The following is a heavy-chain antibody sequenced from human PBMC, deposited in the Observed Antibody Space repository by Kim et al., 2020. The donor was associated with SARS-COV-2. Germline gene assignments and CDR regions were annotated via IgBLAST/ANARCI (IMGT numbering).Heavy chain of an antibody. D-gene: IGHD3-16*01. Sequence: ASVKVSCKASGYNFTTYVLNWVRQGPGQGLEWVGWINTNTARSTLDQGFTGRFVLSFDASVNTAYLQINTLKADDTAVYYCARGRYYDSLDYWGQGTLVTVSS. CDR2: INTNTARS. CDR1: GYNFTTYV. V-gene: IGHV7-4-1*02. J-gene: IGHJ4*02. CDR3: ARGRYYDSLDY.